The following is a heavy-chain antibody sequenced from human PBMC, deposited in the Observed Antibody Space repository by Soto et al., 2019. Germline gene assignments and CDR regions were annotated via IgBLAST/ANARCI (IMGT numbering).Heavy chain of an antibody. CDR2: IRDGDAKT. Sequence: GGSLRLSCAVSGFSLSHYVFHWVRQAPGKGLEWVAVIRDGDAKTNYATSVRGRFTVSRDMSKSSIFLQMNTLRVDDSAIYFCAREGDTHAFRGFDLWGQGTLVTVSS. CDR1: GFSLSHYV. D-gene: IGHD3-10*01. J-gene: IGHJ5*02. CDR3: AREGDTHAFRGFDL. V-gene: IGHV3-30*14.